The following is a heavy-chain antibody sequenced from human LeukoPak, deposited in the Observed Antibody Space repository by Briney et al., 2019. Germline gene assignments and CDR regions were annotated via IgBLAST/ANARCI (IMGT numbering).Heavy chain of an antibody. Sequence: NPSETLSLTCTVPGASINTGDYYWGWIRQPPGKGPEWIGSLYYSGNTYYNPSLKSRVTMSIDTSKNQFSLNLNSVTAADTAMYYCARGQIVVVVADTTEWFDPWGQGTLVTVSS. CDR3: ARGQIVVVVADTTEWFDP. CDR1: GASINTGDYY. CDR2: LYYSGNT. J-gene: IGHJ5*02. D-gene: IGHD2-15*01. V-gene: IGHV4-39*07.